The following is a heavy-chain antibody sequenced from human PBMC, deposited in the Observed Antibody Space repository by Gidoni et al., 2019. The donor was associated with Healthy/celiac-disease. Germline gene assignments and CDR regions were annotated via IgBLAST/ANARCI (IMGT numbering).Heavy chain of an antibody. CDR3: ARVRAVATPGGGMDV. D-gene: IGHD6-19*01. Sequence: QVQLVESGGGVVQPGRSLRLPCAASGFTFSRYAMHWVRQAPGKGLEWVAVISYDGSNKYYADSVKGRFTISRDNSKNTLYLQMNSLRAEDTAVYYCARVRAVATPGGGMDVWGQGTTVTVSS. J-gene: IGHJ6*02. CDR1: GFTFSRYA. CDR2: ISYDGSNK. V-gene: IGHV3-30-3*01.